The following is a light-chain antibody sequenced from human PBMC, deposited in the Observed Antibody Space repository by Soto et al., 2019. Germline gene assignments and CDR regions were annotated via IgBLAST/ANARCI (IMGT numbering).Light chain of an antibody. CDR3: GTWDSSLSAWV. Sequence: QSALTQPPSVSAAPGQKVTISCSGGSSNLGNNYVSWYHQFPGTAPKLLIYDNNMRPSGIPDRFSGSKSGTSATLGITGLQTGDEADYYCGTWDSSLSAWVFGGGTKLTVL. V-gene: IGLV1-51*01. CDR1: SSNLGNNY. CDR2: DNN. J-gene: IGLJ3*02.